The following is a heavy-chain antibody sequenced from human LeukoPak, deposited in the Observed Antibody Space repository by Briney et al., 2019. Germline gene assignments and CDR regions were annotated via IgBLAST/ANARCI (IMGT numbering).Heavy chain of an antibody. CDR3: ARALAVASYFDY. V-gene: IGHV3-53*01. J-gene: IGHJ4*02. CDR1: GFTVSSNY. CDR2: IYSGGST. Sequence: GGSLRLSCTASGFTVSSNYMSWVRQAPGKGLEWVSVIYSGGSTYYADSVKGRFTISRDNSKNTLHLQMNSLRAEDTAVYYCARALAVASYFDYWGQGTLVTVSS. D-gene: IGHD6-19*01.